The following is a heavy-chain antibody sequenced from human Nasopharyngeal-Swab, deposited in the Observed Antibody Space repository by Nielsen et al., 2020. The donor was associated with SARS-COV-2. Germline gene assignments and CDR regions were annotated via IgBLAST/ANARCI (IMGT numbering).Heavy chain of an antibody. CDR3: ARDGGYDPWFDP. Sequence: ASVKVSCKASGYTFTGYYMHWVRQDPGQGLEWRGWINPNSGGTNYAQKFQGRVTMTRDTSISTAYMELSRLRSDDTAVYYCARDGGYDPWFDPWGQGTLVTVSS. D-gene: IGHD5-12*01. CDR1: GYTFTGYY. CDR2: INPNSGGT. J-gene: IGHJ5*02. V-gene: IGHV1-2*02.